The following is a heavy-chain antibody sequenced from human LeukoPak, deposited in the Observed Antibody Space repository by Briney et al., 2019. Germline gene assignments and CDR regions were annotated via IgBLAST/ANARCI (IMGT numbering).Heavy chain of an antibody. Sequence: SETLSHTCAVYGGSFSGYYWSWIRQPPGKGLEWIGEINHSGSTNYNPSLKSRVTISVDTSKNQFSLKLSSVTAADTAVYYCARVVEGYYFDYWGQGTLVTVSS. V-gene: IGHV4-34*01. D-gene: IGHD2-2*01. CDR2: INHSGST. CDR1: GGSFSGYY. CDR3: ARVVEGYYFDY. J-gene: IGHJ4*02.